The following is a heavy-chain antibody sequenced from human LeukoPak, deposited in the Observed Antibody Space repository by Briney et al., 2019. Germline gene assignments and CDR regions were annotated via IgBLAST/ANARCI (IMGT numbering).Heavy chain of an antibody. Sequence: GGSRRLSCAASGFTLSNYWMHWVRQAPGKGLVWASRINADGSSASYADSVKGRFTISRDNAKNTLYLQMNSLRAEDTAMYYCARDYGRSRDYGMDVWGQGTTVTVSS. D-gene: IGHD3-10*01. V-gene: IGHV3-74*01. J-gene: IGHJ6*02. CDR2: INADGSSA. CDR3: ARDYGRSRDYGMDV. CDR1: GFTLSNYW.